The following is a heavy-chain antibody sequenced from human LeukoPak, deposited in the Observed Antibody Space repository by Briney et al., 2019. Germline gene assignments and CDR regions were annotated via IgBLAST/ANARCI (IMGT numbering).Heavy chain of an antibody. V-gene: IGHV3-74*01. Sequence: GGSLRLSCAASGFTFSSYWMHWVRQALGKGLVWVSRINTDGSSTSYADSVKGRFTISRDNAKNTLYLQMNSLRAEDTAVYYCASDIAAAGKVNWGQGTLVTVSS. J-gene: IGHJ4*02. CDR3: ASDIAAAGKVN. CDR1: GFTFSSYW. D-gene: IGHD6-13*01. CDR2: INTDGSST.